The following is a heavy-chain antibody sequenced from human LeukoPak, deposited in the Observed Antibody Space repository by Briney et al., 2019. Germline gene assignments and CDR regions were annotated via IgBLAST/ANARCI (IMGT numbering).Heavy chain of an antibody. CDR2: ISGSGGST. J-gene: IGHJ4*02. CDR1: GGSISSGGYY. V-gene: IGHV3-23*01. CDR3: AKEKARGWYLQYFDY. Sequence: ETLSLTCTVSGGSISSGGYYWSWVRQAPGKGLEWVSAISGSGGSTYYADSVKGRFTISRDNSKNTLYLQMNSLRAEDTAVYYCAKEKARGWYLQYFDYWGQGTLVTVSS. D-gene: IGHD6-19*01.